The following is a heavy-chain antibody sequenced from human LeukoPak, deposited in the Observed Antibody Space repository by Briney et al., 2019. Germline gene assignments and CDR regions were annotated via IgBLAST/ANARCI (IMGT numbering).Heavy chain of an antibody. CDR2: INYSGST. D-gene: IGHD3-10*01. V-gene: IGHV4-59*01. Sequence: SETLSLTCTVSGGSISSYYWSWIRQPPGKGLEWIGYINYSGSTNYNPSLKSRVTISVDTSKNQFSLKLSSVTAADTAVYYCARGSRGGSGSYLFDYWGQGTLVTVSS. CDR3: ARGSRGGSGSYLFDY. CDR1: GGSISSYY. J-gene: IGHJ4*02.